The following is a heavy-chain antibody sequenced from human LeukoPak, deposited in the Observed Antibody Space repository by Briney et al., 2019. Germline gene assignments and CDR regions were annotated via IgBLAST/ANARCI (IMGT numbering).Heavy chain of an antibody. CDR1: GFTFSSYA. Sequence: PGGSLRLSCAASGFTFSSYAMSWVRQAPGKGLEWVSAISGSGGSTYYADSVKGRFTISRDNSKNTLYLQMNSLRAEDTAVYYCARERYLEIAVAGTIFDYWGQGTLVTVSS. J-gene: IGHJ4*02. D-gene: IGHD6-19*01. CDR3: ARERYLEIAVAGTIFDY. V-gene: IGHV3-23*01. CDR2: ISGSGGST.